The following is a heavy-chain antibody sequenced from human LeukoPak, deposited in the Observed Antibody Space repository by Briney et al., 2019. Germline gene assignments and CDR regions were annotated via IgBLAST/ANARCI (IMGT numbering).Heavy chain of an antibody. CDR2: IYYSGST. J-gene: IGHJ5*02. V-gene: IGHV4-39*07. D-gene: IGHD3-16*02. Sequence: PSETLSLTCTVSGGSISSSSYYWGWIRQPPGKGLEWIGSIYYSGSTYYNPSLKSRVTISVDTSKNQFSLKLRSVTAADTAVYYCARRRDYVWGSYRPWGQGTLVTVSS. CDR3: ARRRDYVWGSYRP. CDR1: GGSISSSSYY.